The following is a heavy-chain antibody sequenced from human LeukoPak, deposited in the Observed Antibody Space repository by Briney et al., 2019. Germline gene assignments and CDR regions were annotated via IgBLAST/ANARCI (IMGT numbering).Heavy chain of an antibody. D-gene: IGHD6-6*01. J-gene: IGHJ4*02. Sequence: PSETLSLTCAVYGGSFSGYYWSWIRQPPGKGLEWIGEINHSGSTNYNPSLKSRVTISVDTSKNQFSLKLSSVTAADTAVYYCVRYSRSSSTIDYWGQGTLVTVSS. V-gene: IGHV4-34*01. CDR1: GGSFSGYY. CDR2: INHSGST. CDR3: VRYSRSSSTIDY.